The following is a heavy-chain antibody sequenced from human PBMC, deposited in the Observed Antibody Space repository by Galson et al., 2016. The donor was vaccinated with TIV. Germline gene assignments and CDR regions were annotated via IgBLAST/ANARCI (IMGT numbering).Heavy chain of an antibody. D-gene: IGHD5-24*01. V-gene: IGHV3-30*03. Sequence: SLRLSCAASGFTFNRYRMDWVRRAPGKGLEWMAVISPDGTDQNYADAMKGRFTISRDNSKNTLYLHMNNLRVEDTAVYYCATDGRDAYNPYFDSWGQGTLVTVSS. CDR2: ISPDGTDQ. CDR1: GFTFNRYR. J-gene: IGHJ4*02. CDR3: ATDGRDAYNPYFDS.